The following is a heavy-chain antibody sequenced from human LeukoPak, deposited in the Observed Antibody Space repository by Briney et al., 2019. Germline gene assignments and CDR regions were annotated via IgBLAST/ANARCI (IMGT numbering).Heavy chain of an antibody. V-gene: IGHV3-7*01. CDR2: INQGGSDK. D-gene: IGHD6-13*01. CDR3: GRDRISSAGSDF. J-gene: IGHJ4*02. CDR1: GFSFRSYW. Sequence: GGSLRLSCVASGFSFRSYWMSWVRQAPGKGLEWVANINQGGSDKYYVDSVTGRFTISRDDAQKSLFLQMDSLRADDTGVYFCGRDRISSAGSDFWGQGTHVTVSS.